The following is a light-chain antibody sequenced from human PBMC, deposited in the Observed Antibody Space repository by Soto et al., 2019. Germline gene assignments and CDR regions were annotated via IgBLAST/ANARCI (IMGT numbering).Light chain of an antibody. J-gene: IGLJ1*01. CDR3: CSYAGSSTLYV. V-gene: IGLV2-23*01. CDR1: SSDVGSYNL. CDR2: EGS. Sequence: QSALTQPASVSGSPGQSITLSYTGTSSDVGSYNLVSWYQQHPGKAPKLMIYEGSKRPSGVSNRFSGSKSGNAASLTISGLQAEDESDYYCCSYAGSSTLYVFGTGTKLTVL.